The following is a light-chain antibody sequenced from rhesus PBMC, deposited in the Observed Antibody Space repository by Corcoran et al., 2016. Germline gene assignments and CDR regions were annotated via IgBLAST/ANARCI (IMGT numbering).Light chain of an antibody. V-gene: IGKV1-38*01. CDR2: ETS. Sequence: DIQLTQSPSSLSASIGDRVTITCRASQGISKFLAWYQQKPGKAPKLLISETSNLQSGVPSRFSGGGSGTDFTLTISSLQPEDFAVYYCQQRNSYQVTFGGGTKVEIK. CDR1: QGISKF. CDR3: QQRNSYQVT. J-gene: IGKJ4*01.